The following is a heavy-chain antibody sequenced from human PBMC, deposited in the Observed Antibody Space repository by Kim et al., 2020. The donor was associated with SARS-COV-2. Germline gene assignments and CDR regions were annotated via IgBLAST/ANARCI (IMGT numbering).Heavy chain of an antibody. D-gene: IGHD4-17*01. CDR2: INHSGST. CDR1: GGSFSGYY. Sequence: SETLSLTCAVYGGSFSGYYWSWIRQPPGKGLEWIGEINHSGSTNYNPSLKSRVTISVDTSKNQFSLKLSSVTAADTAVYYCARRRRGTTVTTPFGYWGQGTLVTVSS. CDR3: ARRRRGTTVTTPFGY. J-gene: IGHJ4*02. V-gene: IGHV4-34*01.